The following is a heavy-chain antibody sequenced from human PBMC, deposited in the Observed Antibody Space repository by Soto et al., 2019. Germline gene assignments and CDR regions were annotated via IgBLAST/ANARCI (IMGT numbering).Heavy chain of an antibody. CDR2: IYYSGST. CDR3: ARSHSSSWYLYAFDI. D-gene: IGHD6-13*01. Sequence: SETLSLTCTVSGGSISSYYWSWIRQPPGKGLEWIGYIYYSGSTNYNPSLKSRVTISVDTSKNQFSLKLSSVAAADTAVYYCARSHSSSWYLYAFDIWGQGTMVT. CDR1: GGSISSYY. J-gene: IGHJ3*02. V-gene: IGHV4-59*01.